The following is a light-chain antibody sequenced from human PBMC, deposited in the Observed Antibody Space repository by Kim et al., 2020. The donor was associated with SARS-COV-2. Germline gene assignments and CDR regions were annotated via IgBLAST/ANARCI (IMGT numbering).Light chain of an antibody. CDR3: NSRESSGYHLV. J-gene: IGLJ3*02. V-gene: IGLV3-19*01. CDR1: SLRRHF. CDR2: GKH. Sequence: ALGQTVRLTCQGESLRRHFATWYQQRPGQAPVLVLYGKHNRPSGIPDRFSGAASGDTASLTIAGAQAEDEADYFCNSRESSGYHLVFGRGTKVTVL.